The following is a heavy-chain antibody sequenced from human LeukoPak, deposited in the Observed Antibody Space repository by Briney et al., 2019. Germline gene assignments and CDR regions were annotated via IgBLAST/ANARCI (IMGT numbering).Heavy chain of an antibody. CDR2: IYYSGNT. CDR3: ARRNSGNYYGLFDP. D-gene: IGHD1-26*01. CDR1: GGSISSSSYY. J-gene: IGHJ5*02. V-gene: IGHV4-39*01. Sequence: SETLSLTCTVSGGSISSSSYYWAWIRQPPGKGLEWIGSIYYSGNTYYNPSLKSRITLSVDTSKNQFSLKLSSVTAADSAVYYCARRNSGNYYGLFDPWGQGTLVTVSS.